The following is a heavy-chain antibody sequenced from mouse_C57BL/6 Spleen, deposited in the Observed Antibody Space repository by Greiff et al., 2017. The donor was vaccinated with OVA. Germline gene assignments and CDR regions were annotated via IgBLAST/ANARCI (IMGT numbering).Heavy chain of an antibody. CDR2: IDPETGGT. CDR1: GYTFTDYE. CDR3: TRLPWFAY. J-gene: IGHJ3*01. V-gene: IGHV1-15*01. Sequence: VQLKESGAELVRPGASVTLSCKASGYTFTDYEMHWVKQTPVHGLEWIGAIDPETGGTAYNQKFKGKAILTADKSSSTAYMELRSLTAEDSAVYDCTRLPWFAYWGQGTLVTVSA.